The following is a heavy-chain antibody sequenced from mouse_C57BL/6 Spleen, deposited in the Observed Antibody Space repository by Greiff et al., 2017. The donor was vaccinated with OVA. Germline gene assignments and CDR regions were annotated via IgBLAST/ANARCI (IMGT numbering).Heavy chain of an antibody. D-gene: IGHD1-1*01. J-gene: IGHJ3*01. CDR2: ILPGSGST. V-gene: IGHV1-9*01. CDR1: GYTFTGYW. Sequence: LVESGAELMKPGASVKLSCKATGYTFTGYWIEWVKQRPGHGLEWIGEILPGSGSTNYNEKFKGKATFTADTSSNTAYMQLSSLTTEDSAIYYCARPPYYYGSSYWFAYWGQGTLVTVSA. CDR3: ARPPYYYGSSYWFAY.